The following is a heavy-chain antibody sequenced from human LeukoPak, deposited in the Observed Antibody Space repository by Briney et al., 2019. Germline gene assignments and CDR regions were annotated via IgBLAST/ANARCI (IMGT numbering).Heavy chain of an antibody. J-gene: IGHJ6*03. V-gene: IGHV4-39*07. Sequence: PSETLSLTCTVSGGSIRSSSYYWGWIRQPPGKGLEWIGCIYYTGSTYYNPSLKSRVTISVDTSKNQFSLKLSSVTAADTAVYYCARGRRYGSSWYSHRYYYYYMDVWGKGTTVTVSS. D-gene: IGHD6-13*01. CDR1: GGSIRSSSYY. CDR2: IYYTGST. CDR3: ARGRRYGSSWYSHRYYYYYMDV.